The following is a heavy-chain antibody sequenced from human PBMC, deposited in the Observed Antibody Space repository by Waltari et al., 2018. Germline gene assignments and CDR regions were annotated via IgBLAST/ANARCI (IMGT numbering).Heavy chain of an antibody. CDR3: ARLPTKYFDSLGWGFFDQ. D-gene: IGHD3-9*01. Sequence: HVQLQQSGPRLVKPSDTLLLTCSGSGDFPRDSHWTWIRQAPGKGLEWIAYSRNTGATKDTPSLESRVTLSADTSKKQFSLRLTSLTDADTAVYFCARLPTKYFDSLGWGFFDQWGQGILVTVSS. J-gene: IGHJ4*02. CDR1: GDFPRDSH. CDR2: SRNTGAT. V-gene: IGHV4-59*08.